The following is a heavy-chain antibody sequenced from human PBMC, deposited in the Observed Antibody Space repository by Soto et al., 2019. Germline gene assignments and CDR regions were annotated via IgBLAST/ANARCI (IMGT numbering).Heavy chain of an antibody. Sequence: SETLSLTCTVSGGSISSYYGSWIRQPPGKGLEWIGYIYYSGSTNYNPSLKSRVTISVDTSKNQFSLKLSSVTAADTAVYYCARRYGGNLDYWGQGTQVTVSS. V-gene: IGHV4-59*08. CDR2: IYYSGST. CDR1: GGSISSYY. D-gene: IGHD1-26*01. CDR3: ARRYGGNLDY. J-gene: IGHJ4*02.